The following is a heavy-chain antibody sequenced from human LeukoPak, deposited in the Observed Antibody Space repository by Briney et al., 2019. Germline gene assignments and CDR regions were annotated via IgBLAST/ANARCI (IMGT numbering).Heavy chain of an antibody. Sequence: SQTLSLTCAISGDSVSSNSAAWNWIRQSPSRGLEWLGRTYYRSKWYNDYAVSVKSRITINPDTSKNQFSLQLNSVTPEDTAVYYCARDVQLVLPTYYYYYYYMDVWGKGTTVTVSS. J-gene: IGHJ6*03. V-gene: IGHV6-1*01. CDR1: GDSVSSNSAA. CDR3: ARDVQLVLPTYYYYYYYMDV. CDR2: TYYRSKWYN. D-gene: IGHD6-13*01.